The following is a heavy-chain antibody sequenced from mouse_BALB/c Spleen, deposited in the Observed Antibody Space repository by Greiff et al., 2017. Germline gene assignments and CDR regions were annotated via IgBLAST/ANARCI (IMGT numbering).Heavy chain of an antibody. Sequence: EVKLVESGGGLVKPGGSLKLSCAASGFAFSSYDMSWVRQTPEKRLEWVAYISSGGGSTYYPDTVKGRFTISRDNAKNTLYLQMSSLKSEDTAMYYCARHDSSGCWFAYWGQGTLVTVSA. CDR2: ISSGGGST. D-gene: IGHD3-2*01. CDR3: ARHDSSGCWFAY. CDR1: GFAFSSYD. V-gene: IGHV5-12-1*01. J-gene: IGHJ3*01.